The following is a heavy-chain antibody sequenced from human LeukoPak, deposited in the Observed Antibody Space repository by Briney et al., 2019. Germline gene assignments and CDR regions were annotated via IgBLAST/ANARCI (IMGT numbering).Heavy chain of an antibody. CDR1: GYSISSGYY. V-gene: IGHV4-38-2*02. J-gene: IGHJ4*02. CDR3: ARDYCSGGSCYYIDY. CDR2: IYHSGST. D-gene: IGHD2-15*01. Sequence: SETLSLTCTVSGYSISSGYYWGWIRQPPAKGLEWIGSIYHSGSTYYNPSLKSRVTIPVATSKNQFSLQLSSVTAADTAVYYCARDYCSGGSCYYIDYWGQGTLVTVSS.